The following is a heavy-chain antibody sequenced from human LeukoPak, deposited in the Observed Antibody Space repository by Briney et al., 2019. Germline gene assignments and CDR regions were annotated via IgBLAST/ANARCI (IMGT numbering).Heavy chain of an antibody. V-gene: IGHV1-2*02. Sequence: ASVKVSCKASGYTFTRYYVNWVRQAPGQGLGWMGWINPNSGGTNYAQKFQGRVTMTRDTSISTAYMELSRLRSDDTAVYYCARARYDILTGYYTGYYYMDVWGKGTTVTVSS. D-gene: IGHD3-9*01. CDR1: GYTFTRYY. CDR2: INPNSGGT. CDR3: ARARYDILTGYYTGYYYMDV. J-gene: IGHJ6*03.